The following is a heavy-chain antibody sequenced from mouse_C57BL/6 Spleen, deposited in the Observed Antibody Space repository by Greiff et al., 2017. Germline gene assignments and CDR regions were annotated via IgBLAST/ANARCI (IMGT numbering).Heavy chain of an antibody. CDR1: GYTFTDYY. CDR2: INPNNGGT. V-gene: IGHV1-26*01. D-gene: IGHD2-4*01. Sequence: VHVKQSGPELVKPGASVKISCKASGYTFTDYYMNWVKQSHGKSLEWIGDINPNNGGTSYNQKFKGKATLTVDKSSSTAYMELRSLTSEDSAVYYCAIYDYDDGGGYAMDYWGQGTSVTVSS. CDR3: AIYDYDDGGGYAMDY. J-gene: IGHJ4*01.